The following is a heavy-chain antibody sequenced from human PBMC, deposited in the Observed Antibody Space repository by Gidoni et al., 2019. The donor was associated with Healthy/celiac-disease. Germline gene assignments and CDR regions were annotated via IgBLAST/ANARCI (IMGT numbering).Heavy chain of an antibody. CDR3: ARDKGCSSTSCYSHGPYYYYGMDV. V-gene: IGHV3-48*02. CDR2: ISSSSSTI. D-gene: IGHD2-2*01. Sequence: EVQLVESGGGLVQPGGSLRLSCAASGFTFSSYSMNWVRQAPGKGLEWFSYISSSSSTIYYADSVKGRFTISRDNAKNSLYLQMNSLRDEDTAVYYCARDKGCSSTSCYSHGPYYYYGMDVWGQGTTVTVSS. CDR1: GFTFSSYS. J-gene: IGHJ6*02.